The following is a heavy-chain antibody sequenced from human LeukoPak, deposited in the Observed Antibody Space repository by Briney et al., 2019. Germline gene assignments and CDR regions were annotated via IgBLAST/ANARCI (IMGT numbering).Heavy chain of an antibody. CDR1: GGSFSGYY. CDR3: AREPSVSGAFDI. V-gene: IGHV4-34*01. D-gene: IGHD2-8*01. CDR2: INHSGST. J-gene: IGHJ3*02. Sequence: SETLSLTCAVYGGSFSGYYWSWIRQPPGKGLEWIGEINHSGSTNYNPSLKSRVTISLDTSKNQFSLKLSSVTAADTAIYYCAREPSVSGAFDIWGQGTLVTVSS.